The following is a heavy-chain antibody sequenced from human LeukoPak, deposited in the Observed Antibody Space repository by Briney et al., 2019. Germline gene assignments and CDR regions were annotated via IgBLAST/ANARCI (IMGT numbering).Heavy chain of an antibody. CDR2: ISPGDSDT. CDR3: KQKTAYEILTGFDY. J-gene: IGHJ4*02. Sequence: GESLKISCKGSGSSLTSDWIGWVRQMPAKDLEWIGIISPGDSDTRYSPSFQGQVTISADKSISTAYLQLSSLKASDTSIFFFKQKTAYEILTGFDYWGQGTLVTVSS. D-gene: IGHD3-9*01. V-gene: IGHV5-51*01. CDR1: GSSLTSDW.